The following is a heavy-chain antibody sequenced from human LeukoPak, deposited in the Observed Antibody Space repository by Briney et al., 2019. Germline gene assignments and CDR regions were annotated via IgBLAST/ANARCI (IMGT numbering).Heavy chain of an antibody. D-gene: IGHD3-22*01. J-gene: IGHJ4*02. CDR3: ARGPPDYYDSSGYYSAG. CDR2: IFGTA. V-gene: IGHV1-69*01. Sequence: IFGTANYAQKFQGRVTITADESTSTAYMELSSLRSEDTAVYYCARGPPDYYDSSGYYSAGWGQGTLVTVSS.